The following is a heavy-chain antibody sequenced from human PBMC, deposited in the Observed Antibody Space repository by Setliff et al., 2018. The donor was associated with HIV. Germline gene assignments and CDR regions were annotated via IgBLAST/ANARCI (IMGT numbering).Heavy chain of an antibody. CDR1: GYSFTGYY. CDR3: ARGGQNALRYFDWLPEGEYFHH. V-gene: IGHV1-2*02. D-gene: IGHD3-9*01. Sequence: ASVKVSCKASGYSFTGYYIHWMRQAPGLGPEWLGWINPNSGGTNYAQKFQGRVTMTRDTSISTASMDLRSLRSDDTAFYYCARGGQNALRYFDWLPEGEYFHHWGQGTLVTVSS. CDR2: INPNSGGT. J-gene: IGHJ1*01.